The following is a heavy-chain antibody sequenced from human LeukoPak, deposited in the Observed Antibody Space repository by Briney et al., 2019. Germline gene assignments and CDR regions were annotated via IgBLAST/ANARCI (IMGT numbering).Heavy chain of an antibody. CDR3: AMFYFDY. CDR2: ISSSGSTI. V-gene: IGHV3-48*04. J-gene: IGHJ4*02. CDR1: GFAFISYS. Sequence: GGSLRLSCAASGFAFISYSINWVRQAPGKGLEWVSYISSSGSTIYYADSVKGRFTISRDNAKNSLFLQMNSLRAEDTAIYYCAMFYFDYWGQGTLVTVSS.